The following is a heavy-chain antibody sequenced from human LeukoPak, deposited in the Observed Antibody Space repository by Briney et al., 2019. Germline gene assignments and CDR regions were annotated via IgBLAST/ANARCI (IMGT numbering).Heavy chain of an antibody. D-gene: IGHD6-19*01. V-gene: IGHV3-30*18. CDR2: ISYDGSNK. Sequence: TGGSLRLSCAASGFTFSSYGMPWVRQAPGKGLEWVAVISYDGSNKYYADSVKGRFTISRDNPKNTLYLQMNSLRAEDTAVYYCAKYGWDYWGQGTLVTVSS. CDR3: AKYGWDY. CDR1: GFTFSSYG. J-gene: IGHJ4*02.